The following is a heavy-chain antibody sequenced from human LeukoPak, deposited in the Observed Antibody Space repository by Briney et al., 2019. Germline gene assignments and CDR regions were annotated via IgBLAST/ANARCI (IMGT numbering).Heavy chain of an antibody. CDR2: IRSKANSYAT. CDR3: TSAPDILTGYWFDP. CDR1: GFSFSGSA. Sequence: GGSLRLSCAASGFSFSGSAMHWVRQASGKGLEWVGRIRSKANSYATAYAASMKGRFTISKDDSKNTAYLQMNSLKTEDTAVYYCTSAPDILTGYWFDPWGQGTLVTVSS. V-gene: IGHV3-73*01. J-gene: IGHJ5*02. D-gene: IGHD3-9*01.